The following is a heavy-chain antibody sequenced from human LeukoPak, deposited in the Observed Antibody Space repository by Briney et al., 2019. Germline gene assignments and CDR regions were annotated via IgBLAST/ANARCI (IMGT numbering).Heavy chain of an antibody. J-gene: IGHJ4*02. D-gene: IGHD3-10*01. Sequence: GGSLRLSCAASGFTVSSNYMSWVRQAPGKGLEWVSVIYSGGSTYYADSVKGRFTISRDNSKNTLYLQMNSLRAEDTAVYYCARAAMVRGVTHWGQGTLVTVSS. CDR3: ARAAMVRGVTH. CDR1: GFTVSSNY. CDR2: IYSGGST. V-gene: IGHV3-66*01.